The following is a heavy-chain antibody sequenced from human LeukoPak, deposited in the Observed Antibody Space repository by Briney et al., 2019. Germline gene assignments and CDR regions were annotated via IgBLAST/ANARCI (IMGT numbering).Heavy chain of an antibody. CDR2: ISYDGSNK. D-gene: IGHD6-13*01. CDR1: GFTFSSYA. CDR3: ARIAAAGTGYYYYCMDV. Sequence: PGGSLRLSCAASGFTFSSYAMHWVRQAPGKGLEWVAVISYDGSNKYYADSVKGRFTISRDNSKNTLYLQMNSLRAEDTAVYCCARIAAAGTGYYYYCMDVWGKGTTVTVSS. J-gene: IGHJ6*03. V-gene: IGHV3-30*04.